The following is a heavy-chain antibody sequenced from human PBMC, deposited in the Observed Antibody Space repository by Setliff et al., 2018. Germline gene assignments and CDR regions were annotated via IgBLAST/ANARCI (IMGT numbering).Heavy chain of an antibody. V-gene: IGHV3-15*01. Sequence: GGSLRLSCTASGFTFSNCWMSWVRQAPGKGLEWVGRIKSKTDGGTTDYAAPVKGRFTISRDNSKNTQYLQMHSLRAEDTAVYYCAKSSVASTFYYFYYMDVWGKGTTVTVSS. CDR1: GFTFSNCW. CDR2: IKSKTDGGTT. J-gene: IGHJ6*03. CDR3: AKSSVASTFYYFYYMDV. D-gene: IGHD6-19*01.